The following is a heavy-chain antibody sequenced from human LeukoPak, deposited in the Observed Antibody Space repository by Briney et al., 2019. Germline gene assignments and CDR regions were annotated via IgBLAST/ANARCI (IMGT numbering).Heavy chain of an antibody. CDR1: GFTFSNNG. D-gene: IGHD3-10*01. V-gene: IGHV3-33*01. J-gene: IGHJ3*02. CDR3: ARAGEGFDT. Sequence: PGGSLRLSCAASGFTFSNNGMHWVRQAPGKGREGGAVIWYDGSNNLYGDSVKGRFTISRDNSKNTLYLQMSSLRAEDTAVYYCARAGEGFDTWGQGTKVTVSS. CDR2: IWYDGSNN.